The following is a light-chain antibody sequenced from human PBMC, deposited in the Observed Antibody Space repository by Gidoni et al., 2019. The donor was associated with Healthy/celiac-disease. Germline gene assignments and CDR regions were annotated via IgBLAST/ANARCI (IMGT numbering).Light chain of an antibody. V-gene: IGKV1-39*01. CDR2: AAS. J-gene: IGKJ4*01. CDR3: QQSYSTPPA. CDR1: QSISSY. Sequence: DIQMTQSPSSLSASVGDRVTITCRASQSISSYLNWYQQKPGKATKLLIYAASSLQSGVPSRFSGSGSGTDFTLTISSLQPDDFVTYYCQQSYSTPPAFGGGTKVEIK.